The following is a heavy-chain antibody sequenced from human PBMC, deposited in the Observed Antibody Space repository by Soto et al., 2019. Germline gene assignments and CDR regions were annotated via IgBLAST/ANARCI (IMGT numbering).Heavy chain of an antibody. Sequence: SLRLYCAASGFTFSSYGMHWVRQAPGKGLEWVAVISYDGSNKYYADSVKGRSTISRDNSKNTLYLQMNSLRAEDTAVYYCAKGLLGAAGSTLWGQGTLVTVSS. D-gene: IGHD6-13*01. CDR2: ISYDGSNK. CDR1: GFTFSSYG. CDR3: AKGLLGAAGSTL. J-gene: IGHJ4*02. V-gene: IGHV3-30*18.